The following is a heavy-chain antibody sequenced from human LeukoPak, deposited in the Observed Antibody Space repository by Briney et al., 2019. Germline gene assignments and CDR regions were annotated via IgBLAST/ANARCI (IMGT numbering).Heavy chain of an antibody. CDR3: ARSQGVRGFYYYGMDV. D-gene: IGHD3-10*01. V-gene: IGHV3-23*01. CDR1: RFTFSSYA. J-gene: IGHJ6*04. CDR2: ISGSGGST. Sequence: KSGGSLRLSCAASRFTFSSYAMSWVRQAPGKGLEWVSAISGSGGSTYYADSVKGRFTISRDNSKNTLYLQMNSLRAEDTAVYYCARSQGVRGFYYYGMDVWGKGTTVTVSS.